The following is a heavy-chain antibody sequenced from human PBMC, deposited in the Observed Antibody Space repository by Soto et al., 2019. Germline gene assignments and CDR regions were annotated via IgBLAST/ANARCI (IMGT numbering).Heavy chain of an antibody. Sequence: GGSLRLSCAASGFTFSSYGMHWVRQAPGKGLEWVAVIWYDGSNKYYADSVKGRFTISRDNSKNTLYLQMNSLRAEDTAVYYCARDGIYCSSTSCYADYYYYYYMDVWGKGTTVTVSS. CDR2: IWYDGSNK. CDR3: ARDGIYCSSTSCYADYYYYYYMDV. J-gene: IGHJ6*03. D-gene: IGHD2-2*01. CDR1: GFTFSSYG. V-gene: IGHV3-33*01.